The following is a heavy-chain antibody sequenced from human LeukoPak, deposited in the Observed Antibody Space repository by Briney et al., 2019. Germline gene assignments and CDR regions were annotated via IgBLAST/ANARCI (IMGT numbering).Heavy chain of an antibody. J-gene: IGHJ6*02. D-gene: IGHD6-13*01. Sequence: ASVKASCKASGYTFTSYGISWVRQAPGQGLEWMGWIGAYNGNTNYAQKLQGRVTMTTDTSTSTAYMELRSLRSDDTAVYYCARDAHQIAGHYYYYGMDVWGQGTTVTVSS. CDR1: GYTFTSYG. V-gene: IGHV1-18*01. CDR2: IGAYNGNT. CDR3: ARDAHQIAGHYYYYGMDV.